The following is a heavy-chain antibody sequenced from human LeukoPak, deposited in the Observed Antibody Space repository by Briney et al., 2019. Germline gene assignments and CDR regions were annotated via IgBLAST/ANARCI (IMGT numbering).Heavy chain of an antibody. CDR2: SNTDGKVG. J-gene: IGHJ1*01. CDR1: GFTFSSYW. Sequence: GGSLRLSCAASGFTFSSYWMHWGRQAPGKGLVWVSRSNTDGKVGNYADSVKGRFTISRDNAKNTLYLQMSSLRADHTAKNECESGHHPEDVHHWGQGTLVTVSS. CDR3: ESGHHPEDVHH. V-gene: IGHV3-74*01.